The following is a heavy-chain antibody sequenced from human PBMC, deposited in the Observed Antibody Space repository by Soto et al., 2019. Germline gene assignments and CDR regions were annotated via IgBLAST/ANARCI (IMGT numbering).Heavy chain of an antibody. CDR1: GFTFSSYG. D-gene: IGHD3-22*01. J-gene: IGHJ6*02. CDR2: ISYDGSNK. CDR3: ATEYYYDSSGYYSIYYVMDV. Sequence: QVQLVESGGGVVQPGRSLRLSCAASGFTFSSYGMHWVRQAPGKGLEWVAVISYDGSNKYYADSVKGRFTISRDNSKNTLYLQMNSLRAEDTAVYYCATEYYYDSSGYYSIYYVMDVWGQGSTVTVSS. V-gene: IGHV3-30*03.